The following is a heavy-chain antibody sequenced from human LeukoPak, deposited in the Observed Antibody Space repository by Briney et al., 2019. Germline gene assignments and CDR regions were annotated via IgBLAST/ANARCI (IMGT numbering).Heavy chain of an antibody. D-gene: IGHD6-13*01. V-gene: IGHV3-74*01. CDR1: GFTFSTYW. J-gene: IGHJ4*03. CDR3: VRDLSTSWCYFDN. Sequence: GGSLRLSCAASGFTFSTYWMHWVRHAPGKGLVWVSRTNGDGSITNYVDSVEGRFTISRDNAKNTVYLQINSLRAEDTAVYYCVRDLSTSWCYFDNWGQGTLVTVSS. CDR2: TNGDGSIT.